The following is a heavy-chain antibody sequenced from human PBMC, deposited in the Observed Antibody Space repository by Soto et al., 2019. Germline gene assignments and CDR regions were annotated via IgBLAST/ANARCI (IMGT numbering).Heavy chain of an antibody. V-gene: IGHV4-39*01. J-gene: IGHJ4*02. Sequence: SATLSLTCTVSGGSISSRSYYWGWIRQPPGKGLEWIGSNYYSGGTYNNPSLRSRVSMSIDTSKDQFSLKLKSVTAADTALYFCARQRTSVVTQAYFDVWGPGSLVTSPQ. D-gene: IGHD2-21*02. CDR3: ARQRTSVVTQAYFDV. CDR2: NYYSGGT. CDR1: GGSISSRSYY.